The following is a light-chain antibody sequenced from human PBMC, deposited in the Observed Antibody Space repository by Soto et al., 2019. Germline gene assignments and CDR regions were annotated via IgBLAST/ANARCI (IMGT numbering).Light chain of an antibody. CDR3: QHRSNWPS. CDR2: GAS. CDR1: QSVSSSY. Sequence: EIVLTQSPGTLSLSPGERATLSCRASQSVSSSYLAWYRQKPGQAPRLLIYGASSRATGIPDRFSGSGSGTDFTLTISSLEPEDFAVYYCQHRSNWPSFGPVTKVDIK. J-gene: IGKJ3*01. V-gene: IGKV3D-20*02.